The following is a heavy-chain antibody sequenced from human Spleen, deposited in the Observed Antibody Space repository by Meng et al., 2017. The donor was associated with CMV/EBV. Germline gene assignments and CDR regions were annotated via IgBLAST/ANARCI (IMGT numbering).Heavy chain of an antibody. CDR1: GFTFSNYA. Sequence: GESLKISCAASGFTFSNYAMSWVRQAPGKGLEWVSGISGSGDYTYYADSVKGRFTISRDNSNSTLYLQMNSLRAEDTAVYYCARGNERNWGFRLRAFDIWGQGTMVTVSS. CDR3: ARGNERNWGFRLRAFDI. D-gene: IGHD7-27*01. CDR2: ISGSGDYT. J-gene: IGHJ3*02. V-gene: IGHV3-23*01.